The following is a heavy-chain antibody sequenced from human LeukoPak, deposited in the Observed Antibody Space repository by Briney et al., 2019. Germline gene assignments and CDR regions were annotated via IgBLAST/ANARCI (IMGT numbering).Heavy chain of an antibody. CDR2: IYYSGST. D-gene: IGHD3-10*01. V-gene: IGHV4-59*01. CDR1: GSSISNYY. J-gene: IGHJ6*03. Sequence: SEILSLTCTSAGSSISNYYWSLIRHPPGKGLEWFGYIYYSGSTNYNPSLKSRVTISVDTSKNQFSLKLSTLTAADTAVYYCARGIIRDYMDVWGKGATVTISS. CDR3: ARGIIRDYMDV.